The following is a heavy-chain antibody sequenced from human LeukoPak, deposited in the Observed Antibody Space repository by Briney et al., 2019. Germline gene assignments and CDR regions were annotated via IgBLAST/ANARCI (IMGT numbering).Heavy chain of an antibody. CDR3: ARLHCSSTSCYGPLYYYYGMDV. Sequence: PSETLSLTCAVYGGSFSGYYWSWTRQPPGKGLEWIGEINHSGSTNYNPSLKSRVTISVDTSKNQFSLKLSSVTAADTAVYYCARLHCSSTSCYGPLYYYYGMDVWGKGTTVTVSS. J-gene: IGHJ6*04. CDR2: INHSGST. D-gene: IGHD2-2*01. V-gene: IGHV4-34*01. CDR1: GGSFSGYY.